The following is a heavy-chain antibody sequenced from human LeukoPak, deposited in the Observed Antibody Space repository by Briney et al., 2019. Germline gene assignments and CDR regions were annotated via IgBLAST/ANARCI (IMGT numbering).Heavy chain of an antibody. D-gene: IGHD3-3*01. V-gene: IGHV4-34*01. CDR2: INHSGST. CDR1: GGSFSGYY. Sequence: PSETLSLTCAVYGGSFSGYYWSWIRQPPGKGLEWIGEINHSGSTNYNPSLKSRVTISVDTSKNQFSLKLSSVTAADTAVYYRARLTITWGQGTLVTVSS. CDR3: ARLTIT. J-gene: IGHJ5*02.